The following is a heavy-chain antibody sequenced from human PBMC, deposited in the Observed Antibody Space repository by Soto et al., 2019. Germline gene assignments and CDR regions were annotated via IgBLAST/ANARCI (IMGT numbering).Heavy chain of an antibody. CDR1: GYTFTSYG. V-gene: IGHV1-18*01. CDR2: TSAHNDNT. J-gene: IGHJ4*02. Sequence: QVQLVQSGAEVKKPGASVKVSCKASGYTFTSYGISWVRQAPGQGLEWMGWTSAHNDNTNYAQKFQGRVTMTTDTSTSTDYMELRSLRSDDTAVYYCAREYCSSTSCYGPDYWGQGTLVTVSS. CDR3: AREYCSSTSCYGPDY. D-gene: IGHD2-2*01.